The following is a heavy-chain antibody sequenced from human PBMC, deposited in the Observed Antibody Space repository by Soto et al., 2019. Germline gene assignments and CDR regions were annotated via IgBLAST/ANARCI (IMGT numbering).Heavy chain of an antibody. CDR3: XXXXXXXXXXDI. V-gene: IGHV3-30*03. Sequence: QVQLVESGGGVVQPGRSLRLSCAASGFTFSSYCMHWVRQAPGKGLEWVAVISYDGSKKYYADSVKGRFTISRDNSKNALYLQMNSLRAEDXXXXXXXXXXXXXXXXDIWGQGTMVTVSS. J-gene: IGHJ3*02. CDR1: GFTFSSYC. CDR2: ISYDGSKK.